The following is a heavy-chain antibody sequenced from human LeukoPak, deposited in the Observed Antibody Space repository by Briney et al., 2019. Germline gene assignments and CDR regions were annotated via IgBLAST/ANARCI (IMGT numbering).Heavy chain of an antibody. Sequence: SEILSLTCTVSGGSISSYYWSWIRQPPGKGLEWIGYIYYSGSTNYNPSLKSRVTISVDTSKNQFSLKLSSVTAADTAVYYCARGGNDFWSGSPDAFDIWGQGTMVTVSS. CDR3: ARGGNDFWSGSPDAFDI. CDR1: GGSISSYY. CDR2: IYYSGST. V-gene: IGHV4-59*01. D-gene: IGHD3-3*01. J-gene: IGHJ3*02.